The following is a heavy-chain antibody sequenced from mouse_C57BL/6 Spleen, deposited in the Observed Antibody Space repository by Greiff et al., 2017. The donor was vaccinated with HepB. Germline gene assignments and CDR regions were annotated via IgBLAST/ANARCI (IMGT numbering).Heavy chain of an antibody. V-gene: IGHV7-3*01. CDR2: IRNKANGYTT. CDR3: ASTYYYGSSDGGYAMDY. Sequence: EVKLVESGGGLVQPGGSLSLSCAASGFTFTDYYMSWVRQPPGKALEWLGFIRNKANGYTTEYSASVKGRFTISRDNSQSILYLQMNALRAEDSATYYCASTYYYGSSDGGYAMDYWGQGTSVTVSS. CDR1: GFTFTDYY. D-gene: IGHD1-1*01. J-gene: IGHJ4*01.